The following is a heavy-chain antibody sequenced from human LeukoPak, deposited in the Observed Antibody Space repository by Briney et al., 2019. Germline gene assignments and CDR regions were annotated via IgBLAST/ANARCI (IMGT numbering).Heavy chain of an antibody. CDR2: ISGSGGST. CDR3: ARVQVATHVFDI. V-gene: IGHV3-23*01. CDR1: GFTFSSYA. J-gene: IGHJ3*02. D-gene: IGHD5-12*01. Sequence: GGSLRLSCAASGFTFSSYAMSWVRQAPGKGLEWVSAISGSGGSTYYADSVKGRFTISRDNSKNTLYLQMNSLGAEDTAVYYCARVQVATHVFDIWGLGTMVTASS.